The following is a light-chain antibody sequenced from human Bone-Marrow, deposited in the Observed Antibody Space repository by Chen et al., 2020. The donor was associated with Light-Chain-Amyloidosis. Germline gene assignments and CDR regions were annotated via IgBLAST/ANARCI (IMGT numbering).Light chain of an antibody. CDR3: QQYFSLPIT. CDR1: QSVYGSDNRNY. V-gene: IGKV4-1*01. Sequence: DIVMTQSPVSPAVSLGERATINCKSSQSVYGSDNRNYLAWYQQKPGQPLKVLFYWASTRESGVPDRFSCSGSGTDFTLTISSLQAEDVAVYYCQQYFSLPITFGQGTRLEIK. CDR2: WAS. J-gene: IGKJ5*01.